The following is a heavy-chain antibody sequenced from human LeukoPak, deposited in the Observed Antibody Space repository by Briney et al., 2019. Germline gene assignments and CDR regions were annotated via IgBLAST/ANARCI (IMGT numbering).Heavy chain of an antibody. CDR3: ARGNWEPSDY. CDR2: IKQDGSEK. V-gene: IGHV3-7*04. Sequence: GGSLRLSCAASGFTSSNYWMTWVRQAPANGLEWVANIKQDGSEKNYVDSVKGRFTISRDNAKNSLYLQMNSLRAEDTAVYYCARGNWEPSDYWGQGILVTVSS. D-gene: IGHD7-27*01. CDR1: GFTSSNYW. J-gene: IGHJ4*02.